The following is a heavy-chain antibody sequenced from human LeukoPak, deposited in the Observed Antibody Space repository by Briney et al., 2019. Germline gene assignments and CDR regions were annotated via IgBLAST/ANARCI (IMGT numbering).Heavy chain of an antibody. CDR2: MNPNSGNT. D-gene: IGHD3-16*01. CDR3: ARGSLDSYYYYGMDV. CDR1: GYTFTSYD. Sequence: GSPVKVSCKASGYTFTSYDINWVRQATGQGLEWMGWMNPNSGNTGYAQKFQGRVTMTRNTSISTAYMELSSLRSEDTAVYYCARGSLDSYYYYGMDVWGQGTTVTVSS. V-gene: IGHV1-8*01. J-gene: IGHJ6*02.